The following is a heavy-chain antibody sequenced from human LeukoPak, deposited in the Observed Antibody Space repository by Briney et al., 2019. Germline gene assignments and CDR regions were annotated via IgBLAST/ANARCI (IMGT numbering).Heavy chain of an antibody. V-gene: IGHV3-21*01. CDR3: ARDWLGYCSSTSCYRTHFDY. CDR2: ISSSSSYI. J-gene: IGHJ4*02. D-gene: IGHD2-2*02. Sequence: GGSLRLSYAASGFTFSSYSMNWVRQAPGKGLEWVSSISSSSSYIYYADSVKGRFTISRDNAKNSLYLQMNSLRAEDTAVYYCARDWLGYCSSTSCYRTHFDYWGQGTLVTVSS. CDR1: GFTFSSYS.